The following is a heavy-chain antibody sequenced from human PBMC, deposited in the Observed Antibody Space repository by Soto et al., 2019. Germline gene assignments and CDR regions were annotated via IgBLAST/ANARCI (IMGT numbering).Heavy chain of an antibody. CDR2: INHSGST. J-gene: IGHJ5*02. Sequence: PSETLSLTCAVYGGSFSGYYWSWIRQPPGKGLEWIGEINHSGSTNYNPSLKSRVTISVDTSKNQFSLKLSSVTAADTAVYYCARGPRSSWYNWFDTWGQGTLVTVSS. V-gene: IGHV4-34*01. CDR3: ARGPRSSWYNWFDT. CDR1: GGSFSGYY. D-gene: IGHD6-13*01.